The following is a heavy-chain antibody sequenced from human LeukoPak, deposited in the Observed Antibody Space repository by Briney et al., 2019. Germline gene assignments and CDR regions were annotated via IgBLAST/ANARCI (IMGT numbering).Heavy chain of an antibody. J-gene: IGHJ4*02. CDR1: GYTFTSYG. CDR2: ISAYNGNT. V-gene: IGHV1-18*01. D-gene: IGHD5-12*01. Sequence: ASVKVSCKASGYTFTSYGISWVRQAPGQGLEWTGWISAYNGNTNYAQKLQGRVTMTTDTSTSTAYMELRSLRSDDTAVYYCARDTAAIIVATIWFDYWGQGTLVTVSS. CDR3: ARDTAAIIVATIWFDY.